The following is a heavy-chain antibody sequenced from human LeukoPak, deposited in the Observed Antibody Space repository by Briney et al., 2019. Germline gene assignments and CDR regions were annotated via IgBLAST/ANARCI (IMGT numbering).Heavy chain of an antibody. CDR1: GFTFSTYT. Sequence: GGSLRLSCAASGFTFSTYTLNWVRQASGKGLEWVSSVSSRSSYIYYADSVKGRFTISRDNAKNSLYLQMNSLRVEDTAVYYCAAGLVTPYWGQGTLVTVSS. V-gene: IGHV3-21*01. CDR3: AAGLVTPY. CDR2: VSSRSSYI. J-gene: IGHJ4*02. D-gene: IGHD3/OR15-3a*01.